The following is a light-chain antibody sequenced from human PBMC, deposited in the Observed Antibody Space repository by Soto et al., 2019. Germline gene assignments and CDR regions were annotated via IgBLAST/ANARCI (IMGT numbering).Light chain of an antibody. V-gene: IGKV3-15*01. CDR2: GAS. CDR1: QSVSSN. CDR3: QQYNTWPRT. J-gene: IGKJ1*01. Sequence: EIVMTQSPATLSVSPGERTTFSCRASQSVSSNLAWYQQKPGQAPRLLIYGASTRATDIPARFSGSGSGTEFTLTISSLQSEGLAVEYCQQYNTWPRTFGQGTILEF.